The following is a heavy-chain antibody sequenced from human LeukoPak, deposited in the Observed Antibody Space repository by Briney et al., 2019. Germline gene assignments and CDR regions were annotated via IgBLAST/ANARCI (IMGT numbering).Heavy chain of an antibody. J-gene: IGHJ4*02. V-gene: IGHV3-33*07. Sequence: GGSLRLSCAGSGFNFQYAWMTWVRQAPGKGLEWVAVIWYDGNTKYYADSVKGRFTISRDNSKSTLYLQMNSLRVEDTAVYYCARWGPSKSSDYWGQGTLVTVSS. CDR3: ARWGPSKSSDY. CDR1: GFNFQYAW. CDR2: IWYDGNTK. D-gene: IGHD2-2*01.